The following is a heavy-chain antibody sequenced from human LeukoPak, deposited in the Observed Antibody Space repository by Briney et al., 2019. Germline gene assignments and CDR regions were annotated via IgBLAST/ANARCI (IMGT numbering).Heavy chain of an antibody. D-gene: IGHD1-1*01. Sequence: GGSLRLSCAASGFTLSSYWMSWVRQAPGKGLEWVANINRDGSEKYYVDSVKGRFSISRDNAKNSLYLQMNVLRVEDTAVYYCVRDDGATKPCWGQGTLVTVSS. V-gene: IGHV3-7*01. J-gene: IGHJ4*02. CDR1: GFTLSSYW. CDR2: INRDGSEK. CDR3: VRDDGATKPC.